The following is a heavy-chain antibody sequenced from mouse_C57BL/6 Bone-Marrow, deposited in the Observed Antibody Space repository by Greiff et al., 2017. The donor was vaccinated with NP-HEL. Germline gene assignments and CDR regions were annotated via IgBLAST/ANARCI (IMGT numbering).Heavy chain of an antibody. CDR3: ARSTMVTTRGLAY. D-gene: IGHD2-2*01. Sequence: EVQLQQSGPELVKPGASVKISCKASGYTFTDYYMNWVKQSHGKSLEWIGDINPNNGGTSYNQKFKGKATLTVDKSSSTAYMELRSLTSEDSAVYYCARSTMVTTRGLAYWGQGTLVTVSA. V-gene: IGHV1-26*01. CDR2: INPNNGGT. CDR1: GYTFTDYY. J-gene: IGHJ3*01.